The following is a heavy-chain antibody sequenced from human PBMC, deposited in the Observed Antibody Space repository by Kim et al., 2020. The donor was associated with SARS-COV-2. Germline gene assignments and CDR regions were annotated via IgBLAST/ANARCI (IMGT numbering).Heavy chain of an antibody. V-gene: IGHV3-23*01. CDR3: AKVTTITAPFYEY. D-gene: IGHD4-4*01. J-gene: IGHJ4*02. Sequence: YADSGQGRFTISRDNSKNALNLQMNSLRAEDTALYYCAKVTTITAPFYEYWGQGTLVTVSS.